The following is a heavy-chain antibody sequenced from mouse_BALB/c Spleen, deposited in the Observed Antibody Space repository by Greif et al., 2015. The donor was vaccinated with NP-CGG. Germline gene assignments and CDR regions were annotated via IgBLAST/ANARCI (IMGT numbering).Heavy chain of an antibody. CDR2: IDPENGNT. J-gene: IGHJ3*01. V-gene: IGHV14-1*02. D-gene: IGHD1-1*01. Sequence: EVQLQQSGAELVRPGALVKLSCKASGFNIKDYYMHWVKQRPEQGLEWIGWIDPENGNTIYDSKFQGKASITADTSSNTAYLQLSSLTSEDTAVYYCARGSSYRFAYWGQGALVTVSA. CDR3: ARGSSYRFAY. CDR1: GFNIKDYY.